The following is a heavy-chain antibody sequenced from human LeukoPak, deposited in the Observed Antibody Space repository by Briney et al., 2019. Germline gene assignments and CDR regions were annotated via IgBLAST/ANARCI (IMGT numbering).Heavy chain of an antibody. Sequence: SETLSLTCTVSGGSISSSSYYWGWIRQPPGKGLEWIGSIYYSGSTYYNPSLKSRVTISVDTSKNQFSLKLSSVTAADTAVYYCARDLSGLTVHAFDIWGQGTMVTVSS. CDR3: ARDLSGLTVHAFDI. CDR2: IYYSGST. J-gene: IGHJ3*02. D-gene: IGHD2/OR15-2a*01. CDR1: GGSISSSSYY. V-gene: IGHV4-39*07.